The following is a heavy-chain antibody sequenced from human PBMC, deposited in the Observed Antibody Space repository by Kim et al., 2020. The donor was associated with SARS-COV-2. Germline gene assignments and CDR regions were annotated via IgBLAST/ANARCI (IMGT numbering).Heavy chain of an antibody. D-gene: IGHD2-2*01. CDR3: AKTPPPMLDYYYYYYMDV. J-gene: IGHJ6*03. V-gene: IGHV3-30*02. Sequence: KGRFTISRDNSNNTLYLQMNSLRAEDTAVYYCAKTPPPMLDYYYYYYMDVWGKGTTVTVSS.